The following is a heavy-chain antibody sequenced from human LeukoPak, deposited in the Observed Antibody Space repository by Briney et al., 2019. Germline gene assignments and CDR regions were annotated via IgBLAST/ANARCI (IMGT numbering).Heavy chain of an antibody. CDR3: AKDSLRAWYDSSAFYYFDS. CDR1: GFSFSSYD. D-gene: IGHD3-22*01. V-gene: IGHV3-30*02. Sequence: GGSLRLSCSASGFSFSSYDMGWVRQAPGKGLEWVTFIRYDESNRDYADSVKGRFTISRDNAKNSLYLQLSNLRPEDTAFYYCAKDSLRAWYDSSAFYYFDSWGQGTLVTVSS. J-gene: IGHJ4*02. CDR2: IRYDESNR.